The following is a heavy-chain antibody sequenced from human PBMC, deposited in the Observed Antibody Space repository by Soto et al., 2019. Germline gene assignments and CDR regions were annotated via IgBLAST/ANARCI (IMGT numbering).Heavy chain of an antibody. D-gene: IGHD2-2*01. J-gene: IGHJ3*02. CDR2: IYSGGST. CDR3: ARDHCSSNSCPWGAFDI. Sequence: EVQLVESGGGLVQPGGSLRLSCAASGFTVSSNYMSWVRQAPGKGLEWVSVIYSGGSTYYADSVKDRFTISRDNSKNTLYLQMNSLRAEDTAVYYCARDHCSSNSCPWGAFDIWGQGTMVTVSS. V-gene: IGHV3-66*01. CDR1: GFTVSSNY.